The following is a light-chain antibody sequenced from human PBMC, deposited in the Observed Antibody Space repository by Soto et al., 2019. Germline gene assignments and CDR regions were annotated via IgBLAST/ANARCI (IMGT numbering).Light chain of an antibody. CDR2: GTS. J-gene: IGKJ1*01. CDR1: QSVSSRY. V-gene: IGKV3-20*01. CDR3: QQNDSSPSWT. Sequence: EIVLTQSPFTVSLSPWERPALSGRSSQSVSSRYLAWYQQKPGQAPRLLIYGTSSRATGISDRFRGSGSGTDFTLTISRLEPEDFAVYYCQQNDSSPSWTFGQGTKVDIK.